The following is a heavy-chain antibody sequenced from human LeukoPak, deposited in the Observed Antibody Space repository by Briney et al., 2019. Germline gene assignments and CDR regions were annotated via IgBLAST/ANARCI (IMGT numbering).Heavy chain of an antibody. D-gene: IGHD2-21*01. CDR1: GFTFTSYT. Sequence: GGSLRLSCEASGFTFTSYTMHWVRQPPGQGLEWVAATSYDGGNRYYADYVKGRFTISRDNSNNTLFLQVKSLRPEDTAVYFCAMKSLWFKYYDYWGQGIWVTVSS. CDR2: TSYDGGNR. J-gene: IGHJ4*02. CDR3: AMKSLWFKYYDY. V-gene: IGHV3-30*01.